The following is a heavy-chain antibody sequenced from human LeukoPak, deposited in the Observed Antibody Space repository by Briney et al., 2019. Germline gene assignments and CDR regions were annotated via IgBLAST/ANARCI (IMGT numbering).Heavy chain of an antibody. V-gene: IGHV1-46*01. CDR2: INPNGGST. J-gene: IGHJ6*03. CDR3: ARGRGGKYCSGGSCYSYDYYYYYMDV. D-gene: IGHD2-15*01. CDR1: GYTFTSYS. Sequence: ASVRVSCKASGYTFTSYSMHWVRQAPGQGLEWMGIINPNGGSTIYAQKFQGRVTMTRDTSTSTAYMELSSLRSEDTAVYYCARGRGGKYCSGGSCYSYDYYYYYMDVWGKGTTVTVSS.